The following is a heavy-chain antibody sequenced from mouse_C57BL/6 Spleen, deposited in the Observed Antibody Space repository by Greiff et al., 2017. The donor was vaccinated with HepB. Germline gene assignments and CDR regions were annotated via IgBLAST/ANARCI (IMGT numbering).Heavy chain of an antibody. Sequence: VQLQQSGPELVKPGASVKISCKASGYTFTDYYMNWVKQSHGKSLEWIGDINPNNGGTSYNQKFKGKATLTVDKSSSTAYMELRSLTSEDSAVYYCARSTEGDYWGQGTTLTVSS. CDR1: GYTFTDYY. V-gene: IGHV1-26*01. CDR2: INPNNGGT. CDR3: ARSTEGDY. J-gene: IGHJ2*01.